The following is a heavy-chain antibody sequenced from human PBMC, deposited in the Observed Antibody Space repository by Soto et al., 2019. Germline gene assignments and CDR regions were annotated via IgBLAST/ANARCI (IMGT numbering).Heavy chain of an antibody. CDR3: ERMYSSGSGWF. CDR1: GYSITAGGYY. Sequence: PSETLSLTCFVSGYSITAGGYYWSWIRHHPGKGLEWIGSFYSSGSIIYNPSLRSRVSISGDTSSNQFSMSLTSVTAADTARYYCERMYSSGSGWF. D-gene: IGHD6-19*01. V-gene: IGHV4-31*03. CDR2: FYSSGSI. J-gene: IGHJ5*01.